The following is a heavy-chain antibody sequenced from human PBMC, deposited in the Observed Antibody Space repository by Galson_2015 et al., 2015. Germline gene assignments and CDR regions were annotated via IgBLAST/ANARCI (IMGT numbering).Heavy chain of an antibody. V-gene: IGHV3-33*01. CDR3: ARVSGRQGNAEYYFDY. CDR1: GFTFSSYG. D-gene: IGHD2-8*01. CDR2: IWYDGSNK. Sequence: SLRLSCAASGFTFSSYGMHWVRQAPGKGLEWVAVIWYDGSNKYYADSVKGRFTISRDNSKNTLYLQMNSLRAEGTAVYYCARVSGRQGNAEYYFDYWGQGTLVTVSS. J-gene: IGHJ4*02.